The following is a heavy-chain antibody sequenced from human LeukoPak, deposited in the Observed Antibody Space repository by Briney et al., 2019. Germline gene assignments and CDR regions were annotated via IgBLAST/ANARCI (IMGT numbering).Heavy chain of an antibody. CDR2: IYDSGSK. J-gene: IGHJ4*02. Sequence: SETLSLTCAVSGGSISSGGYSWSWIRQPPGKGLEWIGYIYDSGSKYYNPSLKSRVTISVDKSKNQFSLKLNSVTAADTAVYYCVRDRELTYWSQGTLVTVSS. CDR3: VRDRELTY. V-gene: IGHV4-30-2*02. D-gene: IGHD1-26*01. CDR1: GGSISSGGYS.